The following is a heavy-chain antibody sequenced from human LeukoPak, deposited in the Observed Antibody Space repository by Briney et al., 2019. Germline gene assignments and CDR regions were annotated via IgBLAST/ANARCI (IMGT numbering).Heavy chain of an antibody. V-gene: IGHV4-30-4*01. J-gene: IGHJ5*02. CDR2: IYHSGRT. Sequence: SETLSLTSTVSGASSSTGDFYWSWIRQSPGKGLEWIGYIYHSGRTLYSPSLKGRVTISVHTSKNQLSLNLNSVSAADTAVYYCARTNSGRFDPWGQGTLVTVSS. CDR1: GASSSTGDFY. CDR3: ARTNSGRFDP. D-gene: IGHD2-8*01.